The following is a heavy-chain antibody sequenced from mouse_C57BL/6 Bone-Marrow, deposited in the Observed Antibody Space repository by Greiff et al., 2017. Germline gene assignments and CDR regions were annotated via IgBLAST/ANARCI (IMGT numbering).Heavy chain of an antibody. V-gene: IGHV1-15*01. Sequence: VKLVESGAELVRPGASVTLSCKASGYTFTDYEMHWVKQTPVHGLEWIGAIDPETGGTAYNQKFKGKAILTADKSSSTAYMELRSLTSEDSAVYYCTHYYGSSLDYWGQGTTLTVSS. CDR2: IDPETGGT. J-gene: IGHJ2*01. CDR3: THYYGSSLDY. CDR1: GYTFTDYE. D-gene: IGHD1-1*01.